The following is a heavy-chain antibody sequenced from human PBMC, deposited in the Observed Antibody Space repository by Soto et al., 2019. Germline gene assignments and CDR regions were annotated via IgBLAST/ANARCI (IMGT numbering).Heavy chain of an antibody. Sequence: PGKPLKISCKGSGYSFTSYWIGWVRQMPGKGLEWMGIIYPGDSDTRYSPSFQGQVTISADKSISTAYLQWSSLKASDTAMYYCARRPSYYYFSDYAPSGIYVFCLGTT. D-gene: IGHD3-10*01. J-gene: IGHJ6*02. CDR1: GYSFTSYW. CDR3: ARRPSYYYFSDYAPSGIYV. V-gene: IGHV5-51*01. CDR2: IYPGDSDT.